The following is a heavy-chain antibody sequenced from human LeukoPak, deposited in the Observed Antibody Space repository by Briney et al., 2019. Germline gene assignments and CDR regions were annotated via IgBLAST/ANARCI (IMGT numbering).Heavy chain of an antibody. CDR2: ISGSGGST. Sequence: GGSLRLSCAASGFIFSSYAMSWVRQAPGKGLEWVSAISGSGGSTYYADSVKGRFTISRDNSKNTLYLQMNSLRAEDTAVYYCAKDLGIARWSIAAAFPFDYWGQGTLVTVSS. CDR3: AKDLGIARWSIAAAFPFDY. J-gene: IGHJ4*02. CDR1: GFIFSSYA. V-gene: IGHV3-23*01. D-gene: IGHD6-13*01.